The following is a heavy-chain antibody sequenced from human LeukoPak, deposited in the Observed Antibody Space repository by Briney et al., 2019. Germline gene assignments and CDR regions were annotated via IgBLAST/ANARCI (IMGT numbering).Heavy chain of an antibody. V-gene: IGHV5-10-1*01. D-gene: IGHD5-24*01. CDR3: ARRSGDGYNYQFDY. CDR2: VDPSDSYN. Sequence: GESLRISCKGSGYSFTSYWITWVRQMPGKGLGWMGKVDPSDSYNNYSPSFQGHVTISVDKSIRTAYLQWSSLKASDTAMYYCARRSGDGYNYQFDYWGQGTLVTVSS. J-gene: IGHJ4*02. CDR1: GYSFTSYW.